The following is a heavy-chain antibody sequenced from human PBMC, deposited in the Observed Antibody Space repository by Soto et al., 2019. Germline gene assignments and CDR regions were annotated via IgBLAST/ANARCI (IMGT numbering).Heavy chain of an antibody. D-gene: IGHD3-3*01. V-gene: IGHV3-30*18. J-gene: IGHJ6*02. Sequence: GGSLRLSCAASGFTFSSYGMHWVRQAPGKGLEWVAVISYDGSNKYYADSVKGRFTISRDNSKNTLYLQMNSLRAEDTAVYYCAKDRITIFGSDYYYYGMDVWGQGTTVTVSS. CDR1: GFTFSSYG. CDR3: AKDRITIFGSDYYYYGMDV. CDR2: ISYDGSNK.